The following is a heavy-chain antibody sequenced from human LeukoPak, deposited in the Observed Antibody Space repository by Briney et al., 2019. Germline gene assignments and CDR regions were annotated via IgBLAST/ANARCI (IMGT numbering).Heavy chain of an antibody. D-gene: IGHD5-24*01. CDR1: GFTFTRYA. Sequence: SGGSLRLSCAASGFTFTRYAMSWVRQAPGKGREWVSSITCSGGSTYYADSVKGRFTISRDNSKNTLYLKMNSLRAEDTAVYYCANGQRWRRTPDYWGQGTLVTVSS. V-gene: IGHV3-23*01. CDR2: ITCSGGST. CDR3: ANGQRWRRTPDY. J-gene: IGHJ4*02.